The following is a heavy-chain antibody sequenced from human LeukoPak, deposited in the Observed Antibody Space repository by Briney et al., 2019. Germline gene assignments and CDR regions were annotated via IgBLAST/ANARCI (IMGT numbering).Heavy chain of an antibody. CDR1: GFTFSHYG. J-gene: IGHJ1*01. D-gene: IGHD4-11*01. V-gene: IGHV3-33*06. CDR2: IWSDGSDK. Sequence: GGSLRLSCAAPGFTFSHYGMHWVRQTPGAGLEWVAVIWSDGSDKYYAKSVKGRFTISRDNSKKSLFLQMNSLRAEDTAVYYFAKDAQRGFDYSNSLQNWGQGILGTVSS. CDR3: AKDAQRGFDYSNSLQN.